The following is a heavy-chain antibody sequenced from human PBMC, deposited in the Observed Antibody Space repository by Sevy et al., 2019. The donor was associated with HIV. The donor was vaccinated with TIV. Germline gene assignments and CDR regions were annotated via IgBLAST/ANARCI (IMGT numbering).Heavy chain of an antibody. V-gene: IGHV1-2*02. CDR1: GYTFTGYY. CDR2: INPNSGGT. Sequence: ASVKVSCKASGYTFTGYYMHWVRQAPGQGLEWMGWINPNSGGTNYAQKFQGRVTMTRDTSISTAYMEPSRLRSDDTAVYYCARGGGSVDTAMMNYYYYYMDVWGKGTTVTVSS. D-gene: IGHD5-18*01. J-gene: IGHJ6*03. CDR3: ARGGGSVDTAMMNYYYYYMDV.